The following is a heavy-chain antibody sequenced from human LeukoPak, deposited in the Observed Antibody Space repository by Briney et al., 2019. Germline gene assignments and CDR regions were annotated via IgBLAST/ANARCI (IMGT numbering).Heavy chain of an antibody. D-gene: IGHD6-19*01. CDR2: IRYDGSNK. CDR1: GFTFSSYG. CDR3: AKDHGSGWLYYFDY. Sequence: PGXSLRLSCAASGFTFSSYGMHWVRQAQGKGLEWVAFIRYDGSNKYYADSVKGGFTISRENTKKRMYLQMNSLRAEDTAVYYCAKDHGSGWLYYFDYWGQGTLVTVSS. V-gene: IGHV3-30*02. J-gene: IGHJ4*02.